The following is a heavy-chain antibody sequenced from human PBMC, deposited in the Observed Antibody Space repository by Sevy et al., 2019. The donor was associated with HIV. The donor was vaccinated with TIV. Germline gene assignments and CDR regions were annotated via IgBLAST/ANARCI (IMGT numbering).Heavy chain of an antibody. Sequence: GGYLRLSCAASGFTFSDYYMGWVRKAPGKGLEWLANINQDGSQKNYVDSVKGRFTISRDNAKNSLSLQMNSLRADDTAVYYCARELWPGDYWGQGTQVTVSS. CDR1: GFTFSDYY. CDR3: ARELWPGDY. J-gene: IGHJ4*02. V-gene: IGHV3-7*01. D-gene: IGHD2-21*01. CDR2: INQDGSQK.